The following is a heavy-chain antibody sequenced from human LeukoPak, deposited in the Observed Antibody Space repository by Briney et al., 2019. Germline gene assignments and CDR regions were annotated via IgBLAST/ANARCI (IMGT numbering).Heavy chain of an antibody. CDR1: GFTFSSYA. D-gene: IGHD1-26*01. CDR2: ISGSGGVT. J-gene: IGHJ4*02. CDR3: AKWPEGATPKFHY. V-gene: IGHV3-23*01. Sequence: AGGSLRLSCAASGFTFSSYAMSWVRQAPGKGLEWVSTISGSGGVTYYPDSVRGRFTISRDNSNNTLHLQMDSLRAEDTAIYYCAKWPEGATPKFHYWGQGTLVTVSS.